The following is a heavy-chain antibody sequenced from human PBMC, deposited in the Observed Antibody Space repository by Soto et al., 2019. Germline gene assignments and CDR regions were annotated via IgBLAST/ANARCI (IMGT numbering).Heavy chain of an antibody. J-gene: IGHJ5*02. V-gene: IGHV4-59*13. D-gene: IGHD3-10*01. CDR1: GGSISTYY. CDR3: ARALSFEFHNWFDP. CDR2: IYYTGNT. Sequence: SETLSLTCTVTGGSISTYYWSWIRQPPGKGLEWIGHIYYTGNTNYNPSLKSRATISVDTSTNRFSLRLRSVSAADTAVYYCARALSFEFHNWFDPWGQGTLVTVSS.